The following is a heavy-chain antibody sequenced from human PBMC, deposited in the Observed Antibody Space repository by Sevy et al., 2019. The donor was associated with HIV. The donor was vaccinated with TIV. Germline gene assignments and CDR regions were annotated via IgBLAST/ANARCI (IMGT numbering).Heavy chain of an antibody. J-gene: IGHJ6*02. CDR1: GFTFDNDA. Sequence: GGSLRLSCAASGFTFDNDAMYWVRQAPGKGLEWVSAISGSGLSTNYAASVRGRFTISRDISKTTLYLQMNSLRAEDTGVYYCAKVYYYDSGTVIPRGMDVWGQGTTVTVSS. D-gene: IGHD3-10*01. CDR3: AKVYYYDSGTVIPRGMDV. CDR2: ISGSGLST. V-gene: IGHV3-23*01.